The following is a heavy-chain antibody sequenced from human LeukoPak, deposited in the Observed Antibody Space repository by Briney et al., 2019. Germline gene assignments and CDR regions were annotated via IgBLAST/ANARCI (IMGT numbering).Heavy chain of an antibody. D-gene: IGHD2-8*01. Sequence: PGGSLRLSCAASGFTFSSYAMHWVRQAPGKGLEWVAVISYDGSNKYYADSVKGRFTISRDNSKNTLYLQMNSLRAEDTAVYYCARGPRTYYYYMDVWGKGTTVTVSS. J-gene: IGHJ6*03. V-gene: IGHV3-30*04. CDR1: GFTFSSYA. CDR2: ISYDGSNK. CDR3: ARGPRTYYYYMDV.